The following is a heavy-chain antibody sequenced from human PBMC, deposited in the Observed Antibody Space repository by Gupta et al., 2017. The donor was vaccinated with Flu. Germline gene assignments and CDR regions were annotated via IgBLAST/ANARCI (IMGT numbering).Heavy chain of an antibody. Sequence: WVRQAPGKGLEWVSLIGGSGADTYYADSVKGRFTISRDNSKNTLYLQMNSLRVDDTAVYYCAKVDTTVVTWGGGFDYWGQGTLVTVSS. V-gene: IGHV3-23*01. CDR3: AKVDTTVVTWGGGFDY. CDR2: IGGSGADT. J-gene: IGHJ4*02. D-gene: IGHD2-21*02.